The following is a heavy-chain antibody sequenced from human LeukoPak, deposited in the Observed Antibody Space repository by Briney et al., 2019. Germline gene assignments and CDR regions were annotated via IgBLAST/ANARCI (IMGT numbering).Heavy chain of an antibody. CDR2: NAPRGYQT. CDR3: VREPPPSAKKFDF. V-gene: IGHV1-46*01. J-gene: IGHJ4*02. D-gene: IGHD2-2*01. Sequence: GASARVSCKEPGDNSFSPTMQWVRQGPGQGPERRGLNAPRGYQTIYARSFQGRLTVPRDTSTTTVYMDLAGLRSEDTAVYFCVREPPPSAKKFDFWGQGTVVIVSS. CDR1: GDNSFSPT.